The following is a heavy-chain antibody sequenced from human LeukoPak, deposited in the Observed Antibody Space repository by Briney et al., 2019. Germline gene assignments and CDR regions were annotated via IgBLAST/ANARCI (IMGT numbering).Heavy chain of an antibody. D-gene: IGHD3-3*01. J-gene: IGHJ5*02. CDR1: GGSISSGGYY. Sequence: SQTLSLTCTVSGGSISSGGYYWSWIRQPPGKGLEWIGYIYTSGSTNYNPSLKSRVTISVDTSKNQFSLKLSSVTAADTAVYCCASHWGWERFLDLWDQGTLVTVSS. V-gene: IGHV4-61*09. CDR3: ASHWGWERFLDL. CDR2: IYTSGST.